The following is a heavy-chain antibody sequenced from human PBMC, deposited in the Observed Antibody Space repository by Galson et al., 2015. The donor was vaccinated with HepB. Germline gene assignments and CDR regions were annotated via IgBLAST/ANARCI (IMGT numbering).Heavy chain of an antibody. Sequence: SCKAFGGTFSSYAISWVRQAPGQGLEWMGGIIPIFGTANYAQKFQGRVTITADESTSTAYMELSSLRSEDTAVYYCARGYYGSGSHTHPDYWGQGTLVTVSS. CDR3: ARGYYGSGSHTHPDY. D-gene: IGHD3-10*01. CDR2: IIPIFGTA. V-gene: IGHV1-69*01. CDR1: GGTFSSYA. J-gene: IGHJ4*02.